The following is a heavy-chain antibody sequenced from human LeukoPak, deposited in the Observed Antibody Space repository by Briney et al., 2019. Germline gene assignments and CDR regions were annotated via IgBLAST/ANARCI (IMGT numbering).Heavy chain of an antibody. Sequence: GGSLRLTCAAYGFTFSSNDMQWDGQAQGKGLEWVSFISYDGGKKGYAHSVKSRFTISRDNSNNTLYLQMNSLRAEDTGVYYCAKGRSRGSYGDEFDCWGQGTLVTVSS. V-gene: IGHV3-30*18. CDR1: GFTFSSND. J-gene: IGHJ4*02. D-gene: IGHD1-26*01. CDR2: ISYDGGKK. CDR3: AKGRSRGSYGDEFDC.